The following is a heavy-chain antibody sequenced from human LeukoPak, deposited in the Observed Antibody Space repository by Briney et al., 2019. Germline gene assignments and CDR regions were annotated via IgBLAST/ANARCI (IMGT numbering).Heavy chain of an antibody. CDR2: IKQDGSEK. D-gene: IGHD3-10*01. Sequence: GGSLRLSCAASGFTFSSYWMSWVRQAPGKGLEWVANIKQDGSEKYYVDSVKGRFTISRDNAKNSLYLQMNSLRAEDTAVYYCARDGSYYGSGSLYDYWGQGTLVTASS. J-gene: IGHJ4*02. CDR3: ARDGSYYGSGSLYDY. CDR1: GFTFSSYW. V-gene: IGHV3-7*01.